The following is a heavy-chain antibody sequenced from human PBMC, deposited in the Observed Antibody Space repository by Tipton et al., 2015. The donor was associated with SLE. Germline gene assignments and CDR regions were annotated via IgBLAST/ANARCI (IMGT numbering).Heavy chain of an antibody. CDR1: GGSISSSDYN. CDR2: IYYSGST. V-gene: IGHV4-39*07. J-gene: IGHJ5*02. CDR3: ARQVRGYGGWFDP. Sequence: LRLSCTVSGGSISSSDYNWGWIRQPPGKGLEWIGSIYYSGSTYYNLSLKSRVTISVDTSKNQFSLKLSSVTAADTAVYFCARQVRGYGGWFDPWGQGTLVTVSP. D-gene: IGHD5-12*01.